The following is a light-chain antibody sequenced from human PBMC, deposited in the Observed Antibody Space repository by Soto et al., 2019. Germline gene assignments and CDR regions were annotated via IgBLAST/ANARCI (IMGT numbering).Light chain of an antibody. CDR1: QSVSSW. Sequence: DIQITQSPSSLSASVGDRVTITCRTSQSVSSWLAWYQQKPGKAPKLLIYDASNLESGVPSRFSGSGSGTEFTLTISSLQPDDFATYYCQQYNSYWTFGQGTKVDI. V-gene: IGKV1-5*01. CDR2: DAS. J-gene: IGKJ1*01. CDR3: QQYNSYWT.